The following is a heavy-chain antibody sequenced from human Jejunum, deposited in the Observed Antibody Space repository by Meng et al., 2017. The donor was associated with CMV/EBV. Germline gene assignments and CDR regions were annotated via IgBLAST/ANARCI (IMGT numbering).Heavy chain of an antibody. J-gene: IGHJ4*02. Sequence: SGGAINTNDWWSWVRQPPGKGLEWIGEIYYSGGTNYNPSLESRVTISVDKSRSQFSLKLTSVTAADTAVYYCARTPTVTTRYFDSWGQGTLVTVSS. CDR2: IYYSGGT. CDR1: GGAINTNDW. D-gene: IGHD4-17*01. V-gene: IGHV4-4*02. CDR3: ARTPTVTTRYFDS.